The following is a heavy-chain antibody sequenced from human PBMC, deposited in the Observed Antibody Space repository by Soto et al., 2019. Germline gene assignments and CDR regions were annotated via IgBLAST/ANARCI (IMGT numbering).Heavy chain of an antibody. V-gene: IGHV3-23*01. CDR3: AKRRGAGGHFDY. Sequence: GSLRLSCAASGFTFSSYAMGRVRQGPGKGLEWVAVVSIGGSTHYADSVRGRFTISRDNSKNTLSLQMNSLTAEDTAVYFCAKRRGAGGHFDYWGQGALVTVSS. D-gene: IGHD2-15*01. CDR1: GFTFSSYA. J-gene: IGHJ4*02. CDR2: VSIGGST.